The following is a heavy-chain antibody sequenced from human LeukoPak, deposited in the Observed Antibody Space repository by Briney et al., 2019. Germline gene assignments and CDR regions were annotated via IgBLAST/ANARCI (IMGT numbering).Heavy chain of an antibody. CDR3: ARDHWWAAANRHYFDY. CDR1: GFTFSSYA. J-gene: IGHJ4*02. V-gene: IGHV3-30-3*01. Sequence: GGSLRLSCAASGFTFSSYAMHWVRQAPGKGLEWVAVISYDGSNKYYADFVKGRFTISRDNSKNTLYLQMNSLRAEDTAVYYCARDHWWAAANRHYFDYWGQGTLVTVSS. CDR2: ISYDGSNK. D-gene: IGHD2-2*01.